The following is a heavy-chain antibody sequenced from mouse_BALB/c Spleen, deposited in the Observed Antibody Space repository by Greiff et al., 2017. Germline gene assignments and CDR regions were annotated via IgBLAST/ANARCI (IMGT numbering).Heavy chain of an antibody. CDR3: ARDHDGPTGFAY. J-gene: IGHJ3*01. CDR2: INSNGGST. V-gene: IGHV5-6-3*01. Sequence: EVQRVESGGGLVQPGGSLKLSCAASGFTFSSYGMSWVRQTPDKRLELVATINSNGGSTYYPDSVKGRFTISRDNAKNTLYLQMSSLKSEDTAMYYCARDHDGPTGFAYWGQGTLVTVSA. CDR1: GFTFSSYG. D-gene: IGHD1-1*01.